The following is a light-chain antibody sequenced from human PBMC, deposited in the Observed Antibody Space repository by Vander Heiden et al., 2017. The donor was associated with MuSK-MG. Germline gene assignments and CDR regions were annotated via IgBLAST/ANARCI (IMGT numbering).Light chain of an antibody. V-gene: IGLV1-47*03. J-gene: IGLJ1*01. CDR3: AAWDDSLSGRV. CDR1: SSNIGSNY. Sequence: QSVLTQPPSASGTPRQRVTSSCSGSSSNIGSNYVYWYQQLPGTAPKLLIDRNNQRPSGVPDRFSGSKSGTSASLAISGLWSEDEADYYCAAWDDSLSGRVFGTGTKVTGL. CDR2: RNN.